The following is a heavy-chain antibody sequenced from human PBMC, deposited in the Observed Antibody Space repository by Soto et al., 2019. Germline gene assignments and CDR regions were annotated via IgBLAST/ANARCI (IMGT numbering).Heavy chain of an antibody. V-gene: IGHV2-5*02. CDR3: AHRVLRTVFGLVTTTAIYFDL. D-gene: IGHD3-3*01. CDR1: GFSLTTSGVG. J-gene: IGHJ4*02. CDR2: IYWDDDK. Sequence: QITLNESGPTVVRPTGTLTLTCRFSGFSLTTSGVGVGWIRQSPGKAPEWLALIYWDDDKRYSASLKSRLTIPKDTSKKQVVLTVSDLDPTDTATYYCAHRVLRTVFGLVTTTAIYFDLWGQGTPVAVSS.